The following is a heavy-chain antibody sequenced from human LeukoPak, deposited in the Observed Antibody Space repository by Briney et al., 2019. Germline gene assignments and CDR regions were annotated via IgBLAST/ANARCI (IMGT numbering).Heavy chain of an antibody. J-gene: IGHJ5*02. CDR2: INHSGST. CDR1: GGSFSGYY. Sequence: SGTLSLTCAVYGGSFSGYYWSWIRQPPGKGLEWIGEINHSGSTNYNPSLKSRVTISVDTSKNQFSLKLSSVTAADTAVYYCARGAVQLWPNWFDPWGQGTLVTVSS. D-gene: IGHD5-18*01. V-gene: IGHV4-34*01. CDR3: ARGAVQLWPNWFDP.